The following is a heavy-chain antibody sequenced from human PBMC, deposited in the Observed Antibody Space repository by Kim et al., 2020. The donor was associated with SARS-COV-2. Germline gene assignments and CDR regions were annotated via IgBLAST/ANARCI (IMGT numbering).Heavy chain of an antibody. V-gene: IGHV3-30*03. CDR2: VSYDGKNM. CDR1: GFTLGSYG. Sequence: GGSLRLSCVASGFTLGSYGMHWVRQGPGKGLEWLAVVSYDGKNMYYADSVKGRFTISRDNSQSTLILQLTSLRPEDSAVYYCARDRITMAVFHITGVYYHGMDVWRQGTTVIVSS. CDR3: ARDRITMAVFHITGVYYHGMDV. J-gene: IGHJ6*02. D-gene: IGHD3-10*01.